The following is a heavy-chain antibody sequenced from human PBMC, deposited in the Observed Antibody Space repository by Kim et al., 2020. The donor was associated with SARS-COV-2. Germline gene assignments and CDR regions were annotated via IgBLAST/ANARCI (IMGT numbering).Heavy chain of an antibody. D-gene: IGHD1-26*01. Sequence: TMYPQKLEDRVIITRDTSASTVYMEMSSLRSEDTAIYYCAREKDLLPLFDHWGQGTPVTVSS. V-gene: IGHV1-3*01. CDR3: AREKDLLPLFDH. J-gene: IGHJ4*02. CDR2: T.